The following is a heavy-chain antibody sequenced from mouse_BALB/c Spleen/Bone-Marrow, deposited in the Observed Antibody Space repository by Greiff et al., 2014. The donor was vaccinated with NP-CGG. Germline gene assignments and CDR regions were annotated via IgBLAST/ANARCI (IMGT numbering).Heavy chain of an antibody. Sequence: EVQLQQSGPELVKPRASVKMSCKASGYTFTSSVMHWVKQKPGQGLEWIGYINPYNDGNKYNEKFKGKATLTSDKSSSTAYMELSSLTSEDSAVYYCARPYYGNYDAMDYWGQGTSVTVSS. CDR2: INPYNDGN. CDR1: GYTFTSSV. V-gene: IGHV1-14*01. J-gene: IGHJ4*01. CDR3: ARPYYGNYDAMDY. D-gene: IGHD2-10*01.